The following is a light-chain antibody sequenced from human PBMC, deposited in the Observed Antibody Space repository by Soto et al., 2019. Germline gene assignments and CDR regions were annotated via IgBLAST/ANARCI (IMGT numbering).Light chain of an antibody. CDR1: SSNIGADY. CDR3: AAWDDSLNGQV. Sequence: QSVLTQPPSVSGAPGQRVIISCTGSSSNIGADYAVHWYQHLPGTAPKLLIQTNNERPSGVPDRFSGSKSGTSVSLAISGLRSEDEATYYCAAWDDSLNGQVFGGGTKLTVL. J-gene: IGLJ3*02. V-gene: IGLV1-47*01. CDR2: TNN.